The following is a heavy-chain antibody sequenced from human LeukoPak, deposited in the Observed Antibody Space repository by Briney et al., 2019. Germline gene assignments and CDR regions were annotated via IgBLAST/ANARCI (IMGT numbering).Heavy chain of an antibody. Sequence: SETLSLTCTVSGGSISSYYWSWIRQPPGKGLEWIGYIYYSGSTNYNPSLKSRVTISVDTSKNQFSLKLSSVTAADTAVYYCARGTHYYYYYMDVWGKGTTVTISS. J-gene: IGHJ6*03. CDR1: GGSISSYY. CDR3: ARGTHYYYYYMDV. CDR2: IYYSGST. V-gene: IGHV4-59*01.